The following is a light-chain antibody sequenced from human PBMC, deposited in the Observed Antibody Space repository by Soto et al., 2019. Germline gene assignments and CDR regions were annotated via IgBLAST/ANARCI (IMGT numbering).Light chain of an antibody. CDR3: MQTIQFPRT. Sequence: DIVLTQTPLSSPVTLGQPASISCRSSQSLVHSDGNNYLSWLHQRPGQPPRLLIYTISNRFSGVPDRFSGSGAGTDFTLKISRVEAEDVGVYYCMQTIQFPRTFGQGTKVEIK. CDR1: QSLVHSDGNNY. CDR2: TIS. J-gene: IGKJ1*01. V-gene: IGKV2-24*01.